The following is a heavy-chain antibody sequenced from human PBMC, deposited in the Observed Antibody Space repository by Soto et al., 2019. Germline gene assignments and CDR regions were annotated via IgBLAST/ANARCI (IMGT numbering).Heavy chain of an antibody. CDR3: TRLNPDCSGGSCYDRVFDY. CDR2: IRSKANSYAT. J-gene: IGHJ4*02. D-gene: IGHD2-15*01. V-gene: IGHV3-73*01. CDR1: GFTFSGSA. Sequence: GGSLRLSCAASGFTFSGSAMHWVRQASGKGLEWVGRIRSKANSYATAYAASVKGRFTISRDDSKNTAYLQMNSLKTEDTAVYYCTRLNPDCSGGSCYDRVFDYWGQGTLVTVSS.